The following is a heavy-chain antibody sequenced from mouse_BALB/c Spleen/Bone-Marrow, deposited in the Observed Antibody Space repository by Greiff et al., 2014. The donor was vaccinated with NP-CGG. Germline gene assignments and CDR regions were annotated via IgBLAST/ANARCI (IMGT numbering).Heavy chain of an antibody. CDR1: GYSITSDYA. Sequence: EVQRVESGPGLVKPSQFLSLTCTVTGYSITSDYAWNWIRQFPGNKLEWMGYISYSGSTSYNPSLKSRISITRDTSKNQFFLQLNSVTTEDTATYYCARYDYDVGYFDYWGQGTTLTVSS. D-gene: IGHD2-4*01. V-gene: IGHV3-2*02. CDR3: ARYDYDVGYFDY. CDR2: ISYSGST. J-gene: IGHJ2*01.